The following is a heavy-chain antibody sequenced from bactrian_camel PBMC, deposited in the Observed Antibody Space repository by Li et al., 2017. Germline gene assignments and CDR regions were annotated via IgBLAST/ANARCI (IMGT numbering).Heavy chain of an antibody. CDR3: ANLDGHY. V-gene: IGHV3S40*01. CDR2: IDRSGGAT. Sequence: VQLVESGGGLVQPGGSLRLSCAASGFTFSSYAMSWVRQAPGKGFEWVSGIDRSGGATDYADSVKGRFTMSRDNSKNMVYLQLNTLKIDDTAIYYCANLDGHYWGQGTQVTVS. CDR1: GFTFSSYA. J-gene: IGHJ4*01.